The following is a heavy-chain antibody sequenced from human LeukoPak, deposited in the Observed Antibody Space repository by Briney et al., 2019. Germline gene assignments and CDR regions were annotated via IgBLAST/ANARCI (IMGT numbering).Heavy chain of an antibody. CDR2: INSKSGGT. V-gene: IGHV1-2*02. D-gene: IGHD3-10*01. J-gene: IGHJ4*02. CDR1: GYTFTDYY. CDR3: AKLEQTFDFHY. Sequence: ASVKVSCKASGYTFTDYYMHWVRQAPGQGLEWMGWINSKSGGTNYAQKFQGRVTMTRDTSISAAFMELSRLKSDDTAVYYCAKLEQTFDFHYWGQGTLVTVCS.